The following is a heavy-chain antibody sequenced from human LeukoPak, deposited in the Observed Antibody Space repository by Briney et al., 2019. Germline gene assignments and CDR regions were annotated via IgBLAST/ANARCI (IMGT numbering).Heavy chain of an antibody. J-gene: IGHJ3*02. V-gene: IGHV1-46*01. CDR1: GYTFTRYY. D-gene: IGHD2-2*01. Sequence: EASVKVSCKASGYTFTRYYMHWVRQAPGQGLEWMGIINPSGGSTSYAQKFQGRVTMTRDTSTSTVYIELSSLRSEDTAVYYCARDLGGYCSSTSCYPFLDAFDIWGQGTMVTVSS. CDR2: INPSGGST. CDR3: ARDLGGYCSSTSCYPFLDAFDI.